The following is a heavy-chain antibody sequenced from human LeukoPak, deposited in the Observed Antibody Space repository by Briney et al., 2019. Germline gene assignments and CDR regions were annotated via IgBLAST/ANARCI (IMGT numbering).Heavy chain of an antibody. V-gene: IGHV4-4*07. Sequence: PSETLSLTCTVSGGSISSYYWSWIRQPAGKGLEWIGRIYTSGSTNYNPSLKSRVTMSVDTSKNQFSLKLSSVTAADTAVYYCARDSGTTGEVKFDPWGQGTLVTVSA. CDR2: IYTSGST. CDR3: ARDSGTTGEVKFDP. D-gene: IGHD3-10*01. CDR1: GGSISSYY. J-gene: IGHJ5*02.